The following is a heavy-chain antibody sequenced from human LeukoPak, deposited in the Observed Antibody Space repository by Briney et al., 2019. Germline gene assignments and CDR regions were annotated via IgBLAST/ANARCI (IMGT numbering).Heavy chain of an antibody. V-gene: IGHV4-30-2*01. CDR2: IYHSGST. D-gene: IGHD3-22*01. CDR3: AREGYDSSGYYFDY. Sequence: SETLSLTCAVSGGSTSSGGYSWSWIRQPPGKGLEWIGYIYHSGSTYYNPSLKSRVTISVDRSKNQFSLKLSSVTAADTAVYYCAREGYDSSGYYFDYWGQGTLVTVSS. CDR1: GGSTSSGGYS. J-gene: IGHJ4*02.